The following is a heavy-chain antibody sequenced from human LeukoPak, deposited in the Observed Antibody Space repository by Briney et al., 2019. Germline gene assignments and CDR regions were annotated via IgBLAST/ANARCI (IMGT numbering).Heavy chain of an antibody. J-gene: IGHJ4*02. Sequence: PGGSLRLSCAASGFTFSSYAMHWVRQAPGKGLEWVAVISYDGSNKYYADSVKGRFTISRDNSKNTLHLQMNSLRAEDTAVYYCARDLINWKSPPDYWGQGTLVTVSS. CDR3: ARDLINWKSPPDY. D-gene: IGHD1-20*01. CDR1: GFTFSSYA. V-gene: IGHV3-30-3*01. CDR2: ISYDGSNK.